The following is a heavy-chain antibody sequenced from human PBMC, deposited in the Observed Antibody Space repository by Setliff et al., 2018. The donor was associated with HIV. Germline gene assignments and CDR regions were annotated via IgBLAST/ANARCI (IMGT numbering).Heavy chain of an antibody. CDR2: ISPYTGNT. V-gene: IGHV1-18*01. J-gene: IGHJ5*02. Sequence: ASVKVSCKASGYTFLTYGISWVRQAPGHGPEWMGWISPYTGNTDYAPRLLGRVTMTTDTSTSTAYLELRSLTSDDTAVYYCARARLQGIVTAVGPRDNCLDPWGQGTRVTVSS. D-gene: IGHD1-26*01. CDR3: ARARLQGIVTAVGPRDNCLDP. CDR1: GYTFLTYG.